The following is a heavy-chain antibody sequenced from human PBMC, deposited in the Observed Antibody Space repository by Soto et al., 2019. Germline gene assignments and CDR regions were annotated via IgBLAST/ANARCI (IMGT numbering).Heavy chain of an antibody. CDR1: GGSISSGVYY. CDR3: ARDRGGSYYSLDY. V-gene: IGHV4-31*03. Sequence: SETLSLTCTVSGGSISSGVYYWSWIRQHPGKGLEWIGYIYYSGSTCYNPSLKSRVTISVDTSKNQFSLKLSSVTAADTAVYYCARDRGGSYYSLDYWGQGTLVTVSS. J-gene: IGHJ4*02. D-gene: IGHD1-26*01. CDR2: IYYSGST.